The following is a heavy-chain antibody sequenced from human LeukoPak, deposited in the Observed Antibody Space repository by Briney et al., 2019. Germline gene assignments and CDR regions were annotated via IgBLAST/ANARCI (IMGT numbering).Heavy chain of an antibody. V-gene: IGHV3-53*01. J-gene: IGHJ5*02. Sequence: GRSLRLSCAASGFTVSSNYMSWVRQAPGKGLEWVSVIYSGGSTYYADSVKGRFTISRDNSKNTLYLQMNSLRAEDTAVYYCARVRRVPRTNWFDPWGQGTLVTVSS. D-gene: IGHD3-10*01. CDR3: ARVRRVPRTNWFDP. CDR1: GFTVSSNY. CDR2: IYSGGST.